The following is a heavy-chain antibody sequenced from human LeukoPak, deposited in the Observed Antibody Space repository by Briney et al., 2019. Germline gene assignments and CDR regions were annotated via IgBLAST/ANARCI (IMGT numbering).Heavy chain of an antibody. CDR2: INHNGDNT. J-gene: IGHJ4*02. CDR3: AKALAN. CDR1: GFTFRSYA. Sequence: GGSLRVSCGASGFTFRSYAMSWVRQAPGKGLEWVSTINHNGDNTYYADAVKGRFTISRDNFKNTLYLQMNSLRAEDTAVYYCAKALANWGQGTLVTVSS. V-gene: IGHV3-23*01.